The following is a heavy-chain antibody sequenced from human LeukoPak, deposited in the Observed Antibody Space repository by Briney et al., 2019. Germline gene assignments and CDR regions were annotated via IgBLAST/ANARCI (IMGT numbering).Heavy chain of an antibody. CDR3: ARERMGATTSASDYYYMDA. CDR1: GYTFTGYY. V-gene: IGHV1-2*02. Sequence: ASVKVSCKASGYTFTGYYMHWVRQAPGQGLEWMGWINPNSGGTNYAQKFRGRVTMTRDTSISTAYMELSRLRSDDTAVYYCARERMGATTSASDYYYMDAWGKGTTVTVSS. D-gene: IGHD1-26*01. J-gene: IGHJ6*03. CDR2: INPNSGGT.